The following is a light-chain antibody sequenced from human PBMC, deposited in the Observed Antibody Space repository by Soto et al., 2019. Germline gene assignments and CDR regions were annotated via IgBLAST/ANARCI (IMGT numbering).Light chain of an antibody. V-gene: IGLV2-8*01. CDR1: SSDVGGYNY. J-gene: IGLJ7*01. Sequence: QSALTQPPSASGSPGQSVTISCTGTSSDVGGYNYVSWYQQHPGKAPKLMIYEGSKRPSGVPDRFSGYKSGNTASLTVSGLPDEDEADYYCRSYAGSNYFVVFGGGTQLTVL. CDR2: EGS. CDR3: RSYAGSNYFVV.